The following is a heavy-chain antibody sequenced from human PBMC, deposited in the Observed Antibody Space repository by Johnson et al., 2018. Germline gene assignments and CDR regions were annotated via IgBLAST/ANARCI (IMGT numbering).Heavy chain of an antibody. CDR2: ISYDGTSH. J-gene: IGHJ6*03. Sequence: QVQLVQSGGGVVQPGRSLRLSCAASGFTFSSYALNWVRQSPGKGLEWVATISYDGTSHYYADSVKGRFTISRDNSKNTLYLQMNSLRPGDTTVYYCARPVSRGPIDLEDYYYYMDVGGKGTTVTVSS. V-gene: IGHV3-30-3*01. D-gene: IGHD3-10*01. CDR3: ARPVSRGPIDLEDYYYYMDV. CDR1: GFTFSSYA.